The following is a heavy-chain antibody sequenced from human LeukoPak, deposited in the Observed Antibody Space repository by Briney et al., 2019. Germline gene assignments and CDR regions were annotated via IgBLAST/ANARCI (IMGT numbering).Heavy chain of an antibody. CDR1: GGSFSVYY. J-gene: IGHJ4*02. CDR3: ARIPTARLLLCYYFDY. V-gene: IGHV4-34*01. D-gene: IGHD2-21*02. Sequence: SETLSLTCAVYGGSFSVYYWSWIRQPPGKGLEWIGEINHSGSTNYNPSLKSRVTISVDTSKNQFSLKLSSVTAADTAVYYCARIPTARLLLCYYFDYWGQGTLVTVSS. CDR2: INHSGST.